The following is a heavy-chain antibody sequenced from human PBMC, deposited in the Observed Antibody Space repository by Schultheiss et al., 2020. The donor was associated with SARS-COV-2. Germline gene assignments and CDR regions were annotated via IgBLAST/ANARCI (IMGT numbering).Heavy chain of an antibody. J-gene: IGHJ5*02. D-gene: IGHD6-6*01. CDR3: ARSSVQTIAARRPSGSRWFDP. CDR1: GGSISSGGYY. V-gene: IGHV4-61*08. Sequence: SETLSLTCTVSGGSISSGGYYWSWIRQPPGKGLEWIGYIYYSGSTNYNPSLKSRVTISVDTSKNQFSLKLSSVTAADTAVYYCARSSVQTIAARRPSGSRWFDPWGQGTLVTVSS. CDR2: IYYSGST.